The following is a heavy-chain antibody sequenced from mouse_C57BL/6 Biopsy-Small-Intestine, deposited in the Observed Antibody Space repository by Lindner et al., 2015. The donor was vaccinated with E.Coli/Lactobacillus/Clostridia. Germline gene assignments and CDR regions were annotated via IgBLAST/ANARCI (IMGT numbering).Heavy chain of an antibody. CDR2: MLPGSGRT. Sequence: VQLQESGAEPMKPGASVKLSCKATGYTFTGYWIEWVKQRPGHGLEWIGEMLPGSGRTDYNEKFKGEATFTADTSSNTAYMQLSSLTTEDSAIYYCAREGDYDYDVVDYWGQGTTLTVSS. V-gene: IGHV1-9*01. CDR3: AREGDYDYDVVDY. CDR1: GYTFTGYW. J-gene: IGHJ2*01. D-gene: IGHD2-4*01.